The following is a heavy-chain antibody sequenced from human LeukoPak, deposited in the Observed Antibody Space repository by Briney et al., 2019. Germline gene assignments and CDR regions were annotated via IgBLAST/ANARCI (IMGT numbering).Heavy chain of an antibody. V-gene: IGHV4-4*07. D-gene: IGHD6-13*01. CDR1: GGSISSYY. Sequence: PSETLSLTCTVSGGSISSYYWSWIRQPAGKGLEWIGRIYTSGSTNYNPSLKSRVTMSVDTSKNQFSLKLSSVTAADTAVYYCARDHPIGAAVHFDYWGQGTLVTVSS. J-gene: IGHJ4*02. CDR3: ARDHPIGAAVHFDY. CDR2: IYTSGST.